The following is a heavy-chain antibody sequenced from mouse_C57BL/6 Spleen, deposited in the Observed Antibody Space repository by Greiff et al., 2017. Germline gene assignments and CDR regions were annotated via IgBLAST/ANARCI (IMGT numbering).Heavy chain of an antibody. CDR2: ISYDGSN. J-gene: IGHJ1*03. CDR1: GYSITSGYY. CDR3: AREGVRVLRPRDDV. D-gene: IGHD1-1*01. V-gene: IGHV3-6*01. Sequence: DVKLQESGPGLVKPSQSLSLTCSVTGYSITSGYYWNWIRQFPGNKLEWMGYISYDGSNNYNPSLKNRISITRDTSKNQFFLKLNSVTTEDTATYYCAREGVRVLRPRDDVWGTGTTVTVSS.